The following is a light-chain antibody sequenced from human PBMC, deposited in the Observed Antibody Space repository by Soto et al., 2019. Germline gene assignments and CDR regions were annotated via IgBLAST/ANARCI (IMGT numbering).Light chain of an antibody. CDR2: GAS. V-gene: IGKV3-15*01. Sequence: EIVMTQSPATLSVSPGERATLSCRASQSVSSNLAWYQQKPGQAPRLLIYGASTRATGIPARFSGSGSGTEFTLTISSLQSEDFAVYYCQQYNNWPSWTFGQGTNVEIK. CDR3: QQYNNWPSWT. J-gene: IGKJ1*01. CDR1: QSVSSN.